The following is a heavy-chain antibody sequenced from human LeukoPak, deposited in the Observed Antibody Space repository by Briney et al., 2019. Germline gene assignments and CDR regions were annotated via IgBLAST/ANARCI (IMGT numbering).Heavy chain of an antibody. Sequence: SQTLSLTCTVSGGSISSGDYHWSWIRQPPGKGLEWIGYIYYSGSTYYNPSLKSRVTISVDTSKNQFSLKLSSVTAADTAVYYCARDTNLRDSFDIWGQGTMVTVSS. V-gene: IGHV4-30-4*08. J-gene: IGHJ3*02. CDR2: IYYSGST. CDR1: GGSISSGDYH. D-gene: IGHD2-8*01. CDR3: ARDTNLRDSFDI.